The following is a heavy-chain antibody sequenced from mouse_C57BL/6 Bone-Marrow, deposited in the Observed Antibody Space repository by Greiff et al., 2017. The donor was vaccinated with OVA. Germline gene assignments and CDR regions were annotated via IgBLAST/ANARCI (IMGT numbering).Heavy chain of an antibody. Sequence: DVQLQESGGGLVQPGGSMKLSCVASGFTFSNYWMNWVRQSPEKGLEWVAQIRLKSDNYATHYAESVKGRFTISRDDSKSSVYLQMNNLRAEDTGIYYCTTTVKGYYFDYWGQGTTLTVSS. CDR3: TTTVKGYYFDY. D-gene: IGHD1-1*01. J-gene: IGHJ2*01. CDR2: IRLKSDNYAT. V-gene: IGHV6-3*01. CDR1: GFTFSNYW.